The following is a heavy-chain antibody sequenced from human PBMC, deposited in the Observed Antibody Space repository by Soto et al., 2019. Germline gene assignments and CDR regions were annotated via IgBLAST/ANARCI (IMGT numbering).Heavy chain of an antibody. CDR1: GYTLTGSY. CDR3: ARSIVGANYYYYYGMDV. J-gene: IGHJ6*02. CDR2: INPHSGGT. Sequence: XAVKLASKASGYTLTGSYMGWGRQATGQGLEWMGWINPHSGGTNYAQKFQGRVTMTRDTSISTAYMELSRLRSDDTAVYYCARSIVGANYYYYYGMDVWGQGTTVTVSS. V-gene: IGHV1-2*02. D-gene: IGHD1-26*01.